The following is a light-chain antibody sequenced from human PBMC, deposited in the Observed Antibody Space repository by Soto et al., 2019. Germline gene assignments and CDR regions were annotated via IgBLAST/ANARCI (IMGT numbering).Light chain of an antibody. Sequence: QPVLTQPPSVSGAPGQRVTISCTGSSSSIGAGYDVHWYQQLPGTAPKLLIYDNSNRPSGVPDRFSGSKSGTSASLAITGLQAEDEADYYCQSYDSSLSGVVFGGGTKLTVL. V-gene: IGLV1-40*01. CDR1: SSSIGAGYD. CDR2: DNS. J-gene: IGLJ2*01. CDR3: QSYDSSLSGVV.